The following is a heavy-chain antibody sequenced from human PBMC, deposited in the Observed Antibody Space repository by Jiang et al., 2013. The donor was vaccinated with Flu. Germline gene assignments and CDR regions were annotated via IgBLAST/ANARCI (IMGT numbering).Heavy chain of an antibody. D-gene: IGHD3-10*01. CDR3: ARRGRGGGXVRRGTGYG. CDR1: GDYMSSYY. J-gene: IGHJ6*01. CDR2: IYYSGST. V-gene: IGHV4-59*08. Sequence: GSGLVKPSETLSLTCTVSGDYMSSYYWSWIRQPPGKGLEWIGYIYYSGSTNYNPSLKSRVTISVDTSKNHFSLKLSSVTAADTAVYYCARRGRGGGXVRRGTGYG.